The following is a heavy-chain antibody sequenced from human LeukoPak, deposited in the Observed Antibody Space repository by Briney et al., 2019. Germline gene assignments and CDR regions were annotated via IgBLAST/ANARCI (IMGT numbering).Heavy chain of an antibody. Sequence: GGSLRLSCAASGFTFSSYGMHWVRQAPGKGLEWVAVISYDGSNKYYADSVKGRFTISRDNSKNTLYLQMNSLRAEDTAVYYCAKDLGCSGGSCYDPQGPLDYWGQGTPVTVSS. D-gene: IGHD2-15*01. J-gene: IGHJ4*02. CDR2: ISYDGSNK. CDR3: AKDLGCSGGSCYDPQGPLDY. V-gene: IGHV3-30*18. CDR1: GFTFSSYG.